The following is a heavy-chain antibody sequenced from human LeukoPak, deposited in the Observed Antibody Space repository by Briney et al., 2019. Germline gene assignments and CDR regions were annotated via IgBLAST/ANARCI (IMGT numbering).Heavy chain of an antibody. CDR2: IWSDATNR. CDR1: GFIFSHHG. J-gene: IGHJ4*01. CDR3: ARDAQRGFDYSNSLKN. V-gene: IGHV3-33*01. D-gene: IGHD4-11*01. Sequence: GGSLRLSCAASGFIFSHHGMHWVRQAPGKGLEWVAVIWSDATNRFYAESVKGRFTIFRDNSQNTVFLQMNSLRVKDTAIYYCARDAQRGFDYSNSLKNWGHGTLVTVSS.